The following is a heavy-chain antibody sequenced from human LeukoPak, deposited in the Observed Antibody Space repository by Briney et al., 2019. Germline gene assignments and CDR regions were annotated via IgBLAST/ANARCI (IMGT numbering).Heavy chain of an antibody. CDR2: ISGLGGST. Sequence: GGSLRLSCTASRFTFSTYAMAWIRQAPGKGLEWVSAISGLGGSTFYADSVKGRFTISRDKSKNTLYLQMNTLRAEDTAVYYCYCGSGSDFDYWGQGTLVTVSS. CDR1: RFTFSTYA. D-gene: IGHD3-10*01. J-gene: IGHJ4*02. CDR3: YCGSGSDFDY. V-gene: IGHV3-23*01.